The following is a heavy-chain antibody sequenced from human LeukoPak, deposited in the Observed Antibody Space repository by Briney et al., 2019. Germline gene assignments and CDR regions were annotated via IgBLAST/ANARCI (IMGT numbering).Heavy chain of an antibody. CDR1: GGSISSSNW. Sequence: PSGTLSLTCAVSGGSISSSNWWSWVRQPPGKGLEWIGEIYHSGNTYYNPSLKSRVTISVDTSKNQFSLNLRSVTAADTAIYYCARRPGTGIPWGWFDPWGPGTLVTVSS. J-gene: IGHJ5*02. CDR2: IYHSGNT. CDR3: ARRPGTGIPWGWFDP. D-gene: IGHD3-10*01. V-gene: IGHV4-4*02.